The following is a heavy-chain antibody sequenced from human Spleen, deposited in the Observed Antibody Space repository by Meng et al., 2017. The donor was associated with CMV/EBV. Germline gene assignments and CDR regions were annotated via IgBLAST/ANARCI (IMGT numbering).Heavy chain of an antibody. V-gene: IGHV3-66*03. Sequence: GGSLRLSCAASGFSVSSNYMSWVRQAPGKGLEWVSLIYSTGNTYYADSVKGRFTISRDNSKNTLYLQMYSLRAEDTAVYYCAKLESPIVYEKIFDIWGQGTMVTVSS. J-gene: IGHJ3*02. CDR2: IYSTGNT. CDR3: AKLESPIVYEKIFDI. D-gene: IGHD2/OR15-2a*01. CDR1: GFSVSSNY.